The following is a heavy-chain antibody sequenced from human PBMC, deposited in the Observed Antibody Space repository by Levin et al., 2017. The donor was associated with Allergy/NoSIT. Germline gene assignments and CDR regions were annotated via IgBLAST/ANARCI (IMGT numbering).Heavy chain of an antibody. J-gene: IGHJ5*02. CDR2: INHSGST. Sequence: NPSETLSLTCAVYGGSFSGYYWSWIRQPPGKGLEWIGEINHSGSTNYNPSLKSRVTISVDTSKNQFSLKLSSVTAADTAVYYCARTVRYFPPNWFDPWGQGTLVTVSS. CDR3: ARTVRYFPPNWFDP. CDR1: GGSFSGYY. V-gene: IGHV4-34*01. D-gene: IGHD3-10*01.